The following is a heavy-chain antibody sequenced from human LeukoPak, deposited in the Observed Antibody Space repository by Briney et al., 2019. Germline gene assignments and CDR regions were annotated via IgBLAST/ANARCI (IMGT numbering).Heavy chain of an antibody. CDR2: INPNSGGT. Sequence: ASVKVSCKASGYTFTSYAMNWVRQAPGQGLEWMGWINPNSGGTNYAQKFQGRVTMTRDTSISTAYMELSRLKSDDTAVYYCARDLSGSYTEFDYWGQGTLVTVSS. D-gene: IGHD1-26*01. J-gene: IGHJ4*02. CDR3: ARDLSGSYTEFDY. CDR1: GYTFTSYA. V-gene: IGHV1-2*02.